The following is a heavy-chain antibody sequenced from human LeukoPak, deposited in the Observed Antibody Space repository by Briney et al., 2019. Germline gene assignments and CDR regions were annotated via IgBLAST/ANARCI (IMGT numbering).Heavy chain of an antibody. J-gene: IGHJ4*02. V-gene: IGHV4-34*01. CDR1: GGSFSGYY. Sequence: SETLSLTCAVYGGSFSGYYWSWIRQPPGKGLEWIGEINHSGSTNYNPSLKSRVTISVDTSKNQFSLKLSSVTAADTAVYYCAGLQGYSYGFGFDYWGQGTLVTVSS. CDR3: AGLQGYSYGFGFDY. D-gene: IGHD5-18*01. CDR2: INHSGST.